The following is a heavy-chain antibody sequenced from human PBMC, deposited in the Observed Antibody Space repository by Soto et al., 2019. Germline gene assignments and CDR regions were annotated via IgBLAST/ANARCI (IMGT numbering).Heavy chain of an antibody. CDR1: ADTVSINSPA. D-gene: IGHD2-15*01. CDR2: PSSRSKWYN. V-gene: IGHV6-1*01. J-gene: IGHJ6*02. CDR3: ARVSLLSFSENIVVVVAAKDDYYGMDV. Sequence: SQTLSLTCAISADTVSINSPAWNSTSQPPSSALHWLGSPSSRSKWYNDCAVSVKSRITVNPDTSKNQFSLQLNSVTPEDTAVYYCARVSLLSFSENIVVVVAAKDDYYGMDVWGQGTTVTVSS.